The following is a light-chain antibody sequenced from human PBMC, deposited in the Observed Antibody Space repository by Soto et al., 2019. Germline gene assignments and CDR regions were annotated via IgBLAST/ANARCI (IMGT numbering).Light chain of an antibody. Sequence: QSALTQPASVSGSPGQSITISCTGTTSDIGGYNYVSWYQQYPGKAPKLIIYAVIKRPSGVPDRFSGSKSGNTASLTISGLQTEDEADYYCCSYAASFWVFGGGTKLTVL. CDR3: CSYAASFWV. J-gene: IGLJ3*02. CDR2: AVI. CDR1: TSDIGGYNY. V-gene: IGLV2-14*03.